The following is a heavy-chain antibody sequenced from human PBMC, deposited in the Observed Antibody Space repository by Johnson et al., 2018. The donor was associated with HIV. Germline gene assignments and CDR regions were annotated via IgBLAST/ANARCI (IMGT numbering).Heavy chain of an antibody. V-gene: IGHV3-30*04. J-gene: IGHJ3*02. CDR1: GFTFGRYA. D-gene: IGHD1-26*01. CDR3: AKDPGSGSPGAFDI. CDR2: LSYDGRNK. Sequence: QVQLVESGGGVVQPGRSLRLPCAASGFTFGRYAMHWVRQAPGKGLEWVAFLSYDGRNKYYADSVKGRFTISRDNSKTTLYLQMTSLRAEDTAVYYCAKDPGSGSPGAFDIWGQGTMVTVSS.